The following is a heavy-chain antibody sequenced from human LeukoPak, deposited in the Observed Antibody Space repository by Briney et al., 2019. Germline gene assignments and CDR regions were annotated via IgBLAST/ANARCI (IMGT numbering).Heavy chain of an antibody. CDR3: TRGGGYSYGSFDY. Sequence: GGSLRLSCAASGFTFSTYWMHWVRQTPGKGLVWVSRINRDGSSTSYADSVKGRFTISRDNAKNTLYLQMNSLRAEDTAVYYCTRGGGYSYGSFDYWGQGTLVTVSS. V-gene: IGHV3-74*01. J-gene: IGHJ4*02. D-gene: IGHD5-18*01. CDR1: GFTFSTYW. CDR2: INRDGSST.